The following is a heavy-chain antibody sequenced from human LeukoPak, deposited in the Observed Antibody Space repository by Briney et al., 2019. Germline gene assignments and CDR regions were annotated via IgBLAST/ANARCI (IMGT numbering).Heavy chain of an antibody. CDR1: GGSISSGDYY. CDR2: IYYSMST. CDR3: ATASRYYYAGSGYSYYFDY. J-gene: IGHJ4*02. Sequence: KTSQTLSLTCTVSGGSISSGDYYWSWIRQPPGKGLEWIGTIYYSMSTNYNPSLKSRVTMSVDTSKNQFSLRLSSVTAADTAVYYCATASRYYYAGSGYSYYFDYWGQGTLVTVSS. V-gene: IGHV4-61*08. D-gene: IGHD3-22*01.